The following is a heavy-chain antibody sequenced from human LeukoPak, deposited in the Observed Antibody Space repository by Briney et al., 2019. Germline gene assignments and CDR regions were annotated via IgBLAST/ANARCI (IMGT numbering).Heavy chain of an antibody. D-gene: IGHD4-23*01. J-gene: IGHJ3*02. CDR3: ARDGTTVVTPDAFDI. V-gene: IGHV3-21*01. CDR1: GFTFSSYG. CDR2: ISSSSSYI. Sequence: GGSLRLSCAASGFTFSSYGMNWVRQAPGKGLEWVSSISSSSSYIYYADSVKGRFTISRDNAKNSLYLQMNSLRAEDTAVYYCARDGTTVVTPDAFDIWGQGTMVTVPS.